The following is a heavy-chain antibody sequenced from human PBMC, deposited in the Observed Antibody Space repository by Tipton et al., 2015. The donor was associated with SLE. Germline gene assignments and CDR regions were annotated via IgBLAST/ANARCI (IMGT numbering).Heavy chain of an antibody. CDR3: ARGGACGTVSGNPLMSCGMDV. J-gene: IGHJ6*02. D-gene: IGHD6-19*01. V-gene: IGHV1-18*01. Sequence: QLVQSGVEVKKSGASVKVSCKASGYTFTSYGISWVRQGPGQGLEWMGWISPNNGNTNYAQKLQGRVTITTDTSTSTAYMELRSLRSDDTAVYYCARGGACGTVSGNPLMSCGMDVWGQGTTVTVSS. CDR2: ISPNNGNT. CDR1: GYTFTSYG.